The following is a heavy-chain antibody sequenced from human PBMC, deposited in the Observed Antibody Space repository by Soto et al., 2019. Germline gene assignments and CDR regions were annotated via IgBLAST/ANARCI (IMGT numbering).Heavy chain of an antibody. CDR1: GFTFSSYA. J-gene: IGHJ4*02. V-gene: IGHV3-23*01. Sequence: EVQLLESGGGLVQPGGSLRLSCAVSGFTFSSYAMSWVRQAPGKGLEWVSAISGSGGSTYYADSVKGRFTISRDNSKNTRDLQMNSLRAEDTAVYYGAKDPAYSSAWYMRRAGYFDYWGQGTLVTVSS. CDR3: AKDPAYSSAWYMRRAGYFDY. CDR2: ISGSGGST. D-gene: IGHD6-19*01.